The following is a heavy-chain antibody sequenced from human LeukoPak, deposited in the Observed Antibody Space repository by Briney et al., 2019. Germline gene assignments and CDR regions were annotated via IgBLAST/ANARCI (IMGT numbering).Heavy chain of an antibody. D-gene: IGHD3-22*01. CDR3: ARFRKNYYDSSGYYYYYYYMDV. CDR2: IIPIFGTA. J-gene: IGHJ6*03. Sequence: SVKVSCKASGGTFSSYAISWVRQAPGQGLEWMGRIIPIFGTANYAQKFQGRVTITTDESTSTAYMELSSLRSEDTAVYYCARFRKNYYDSSGYYYYYYYMDVWGKGTTVTVSS. CDR1: GGTFSSYA. V-gene: IGHV1-69*05.